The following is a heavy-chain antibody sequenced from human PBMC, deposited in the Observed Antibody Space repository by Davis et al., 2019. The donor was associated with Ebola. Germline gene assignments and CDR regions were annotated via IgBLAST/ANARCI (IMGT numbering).Heavy chain of an antibody. CDR2: ISYDGSNK. CDR3: AKDVSTWTAIIVHGMDV. CDR1: GFTFSSYG. D-gene: IGHD2-21*02. Sequence: GESLKISCAASGFTFSSYGMHWVRQAPGKGLEWVAVISYDGSNKYYADSVKGRFTISRDNSKSTLYLQMNSLRAEDTAVYYCAKDVSTWTAIIVHGMDVWGQGTTVTVSS. V-gene: IGHV3-30*18. J-gene: IGHJ6*02.